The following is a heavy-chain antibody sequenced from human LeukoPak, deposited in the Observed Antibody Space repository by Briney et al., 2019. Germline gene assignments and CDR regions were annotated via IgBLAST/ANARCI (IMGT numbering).Heavy chain of an antibody. V-gene: IGHV4-61*02. CDR2: IYTSGST. J-gene: IGHJ4*02. D-gene: IGHD3-22*01. CDR3: ARDRYYYDSSGYYRFDY. CDR1: GGSISSGSYY. Sequence: SETLSLTCTVSGGSISSGSYYWSWIRQPAGTGLEWIGRIYTSGSTNYNPSLKSRVTMSVDTSKNQFSLKLSSVTAADTAVYYCARDRYYYDSSGYYRFDYWGQGTLVTVSS.